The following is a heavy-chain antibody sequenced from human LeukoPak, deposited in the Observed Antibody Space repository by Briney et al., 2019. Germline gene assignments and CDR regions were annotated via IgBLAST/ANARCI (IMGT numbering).Heavy chain of an antibody. CDR2: IGLDGAQK. V-gene: IGHV3-7*01. D-gene: IGHD5-24*01. Sequence: GGSLRLSCAASGFTFSSHSMGWVRQAPGKGLECVATIGLDGAQKDFVDSVKGRFTLSRDNAKNSLFLEMNRLRVEDTAVYYCARWRELQSEFDCWGQGTLVTVSS. CDR1: GFTFSSHS. CDR3: ARWRELQSEFDC. J-gene: IGHJ4*02.